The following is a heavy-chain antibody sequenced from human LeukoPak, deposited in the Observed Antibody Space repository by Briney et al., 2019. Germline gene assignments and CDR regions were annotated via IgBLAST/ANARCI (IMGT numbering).Heavy chain of an antibody. D-gene: IGHD1-26*01. J-gene: IGHJ4*02. CDR2: VYQSGTT. CDR1: SGSISTFY. Sequence: SETLSLTCTVSSGSISTFYWSWIRQPPGKRLEWIGYVYQSGTTSYNPSLKSRGTISADTSKNQFSLRLTTGTSAETAVYYCARHGGSLGYFDNWGPGTLVTASS. CDR3: ARHGGSLGYFDN. V-gene: IGHV4-59*08.